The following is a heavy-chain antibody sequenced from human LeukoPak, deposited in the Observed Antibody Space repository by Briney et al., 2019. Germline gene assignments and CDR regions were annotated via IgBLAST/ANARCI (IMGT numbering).Heavy chain of an antibody. V-gene: IGHV3-15*01. CDR3: TTAGYSSGHPAAESDY. Sequence: GGSLRLSCAASGSTFSNAWMSWVRQAPGKGLEWVGRIKSKTDGGTTDYAAPVKGRFTISRDDSKNTLYLQMNSLKTEDTAVYYCTTAGYSSGHPAAESDYWGQGTLVTVSS. CDR2: IKSKTDGGTT. CDR1: GSTFSNAW. D-gene: IGHD6-19*01. J-gene: IGHJ4*02.